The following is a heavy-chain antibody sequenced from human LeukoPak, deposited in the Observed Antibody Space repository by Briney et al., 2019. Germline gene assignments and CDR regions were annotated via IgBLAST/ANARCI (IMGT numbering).Heavy chain of an antibody. Sequence: GGSLRLSCAASGFSFSSYDMNWVRQAPGKGLEWVSVIRGSGGSTFYADSEKGRFTISRDNSKNTLNLQMNSLRAEDTAVYYCAKSQLVGATFALDIWGQGTMVTVSS. CDR1: GFSFSSYD. D-gene: IGHD1-26*01. J-gene: IGHJ3*02. V-gene: IGHV3-23*01. CDR3: AKSQLVGATFALDI. CDR2: IRGSGGST.